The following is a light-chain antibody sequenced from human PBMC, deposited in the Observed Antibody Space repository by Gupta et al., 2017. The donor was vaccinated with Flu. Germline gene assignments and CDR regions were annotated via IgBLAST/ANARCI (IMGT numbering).Light chain of an antibody. CDR3: ETWDDSLSGHYV. V-gene: IGLV1-47*01. CDR1: SSNIGNNY. J-gene: IGLJ1*01. CDR2: RDN. Sequence: QSFLTQPHSASGTPGQKVTISCSGSSSNIGNNYVYWYQRLPGTAPKLLIYRDNLRPSGVPDRFSASKSGASAALAISGLRSEDEADYFCETWDDSLSGHYVFGTGTAVTVL.